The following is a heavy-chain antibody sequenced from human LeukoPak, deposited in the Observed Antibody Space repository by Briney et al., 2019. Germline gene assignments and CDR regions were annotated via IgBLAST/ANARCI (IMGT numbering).Heavy chain of an antibody. CDR3: ARAGWYTLDN. Sequence: SETLSLTCAVSGASISSSNWLGWVRQPPGKGLEWIGEIYHSGSTNYNPSLKSRVTISVDNSKNQFSLKMSSMTAADTAVYYCARAGWYTLDNWGQGTLVTVSS. V-gene: IGHV4-4*02. CDR1: GASISSSNW. CDR2: IYHSGST. D-gene: IGHD2-15*01. J-gene: IGHJ4*02.